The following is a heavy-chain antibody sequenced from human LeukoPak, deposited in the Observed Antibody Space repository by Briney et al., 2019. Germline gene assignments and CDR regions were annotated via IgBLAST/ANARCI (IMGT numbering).Heavy chain of an antibody. CDR3: AREGNTAMVPDAFDI. V-gene: IGHV1-69*04. J-gene: IGHJ3*02. CDR2: IIPILGIA. Sequence: ASVKVYCKASGGTFSSYAISWVRQAPGQGLEWMGRIIPILGIANYAQKFQGRVTITADKSTSTAYMELSSLRSEDTAVYYCAREGNTAMVPDAFDIWGQGAMVTVSS. D-gene: IGHD5-18*01. CDR1: GGTFSSYA.